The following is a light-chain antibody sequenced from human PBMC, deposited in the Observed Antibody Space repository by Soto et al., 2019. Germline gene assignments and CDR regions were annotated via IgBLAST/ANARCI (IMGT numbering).Light chain of an antibody. CDR3: SSYTTSNTRQIV. J-gene: IGLJ1*01. CDR2: DVS. Sequence: QSALNQPASVSGSPGQSINISCTGTSSDVCGYNYVSWYQHHLGKAPKLIIYDVSNRPSGVSNPFSGSKSGNTASLTISGLQPEDEADYYCSSYTTSNTRQIVFGTGTKAPS. V-gene: IGLV2-14*03. CDR1: SSDVCGYNY.